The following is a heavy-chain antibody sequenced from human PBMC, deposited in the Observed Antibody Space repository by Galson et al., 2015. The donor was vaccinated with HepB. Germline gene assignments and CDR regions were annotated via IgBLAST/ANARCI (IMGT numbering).Heavy chain of an antibody. CDR2: INPNSGGT. CDR1: GYTFTGYY. V-gene: IGHV1-2*04. J-gene: IGHJ6*02. Sequence: SVKVSCKASGYTFTGYYMHWVRQAPGQGLEWMGWINPNSGGTNYAQKFQGWVTMTRDTSISTAYMELSRLRSDDTAVYYCARSPARVTDYYSSGMDVWGQGTTVPVS. CDR3: ARSPARVTDYYSSGMDV. D-gene: IGHD5-18*01.